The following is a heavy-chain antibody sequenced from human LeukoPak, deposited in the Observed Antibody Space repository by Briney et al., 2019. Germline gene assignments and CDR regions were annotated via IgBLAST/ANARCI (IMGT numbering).Heavy chain of an antibody. CDR1: GGTFSSYA. Sequence: ASVKVSCKASGGTFSSYAISWVRQAPGQGLEWMGWISAYNGNTNYAQKLQGRVTMTTDTSTSTAYMELRSLRSDDMAAYYCARGDYMDVWGKGTTVTVSS. D-gene: IGHD2-21*01. V-gene: IGHV1-18*03. CDR3: ARGDYMDV. J-gene: IGHJ6*03. CDR2: ISAYNGNT.